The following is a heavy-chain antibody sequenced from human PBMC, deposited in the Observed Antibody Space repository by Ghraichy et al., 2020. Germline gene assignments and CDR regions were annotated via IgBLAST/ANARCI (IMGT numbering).Heavy chain of an antibody. CDR2: IKSKTDGGTT. CDR1: GFTFSNAW. Sequence: GGSLRLSCAASGFTFSNAWMSWVRQAPGKGLEWVGRIKSKTDGGTTDYAAPVKGRFTISRDDSKNTLYLQMNSLKTEDTAVYYCTRARYVARSMVRGVTDGQLYYYYGMDVWGQGTTVTVSS. J-gene: IGHJ6*02. CDR3: TRARYVARSMVRGVTDGQLYYYYGMDV. D-gene: IGHD3-10*01. V-gene: IGHV3-15*01.